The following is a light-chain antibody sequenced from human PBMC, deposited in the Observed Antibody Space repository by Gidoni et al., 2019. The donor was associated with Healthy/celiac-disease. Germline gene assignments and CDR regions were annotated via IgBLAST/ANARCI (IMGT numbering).Light chain of an antibody. CDR1: QSVSSN. J-gene: IGKJ5*01. CDR2: GAS. CDR3: QQYNNWPPT. Sequence: IVMTQSPATLSVSPGERATLSCRASQSVSSNLAWYQQKPGQAPRLLIYGASTRATGIPARFSGSGSGTEFTLTISSLQSEDFAVYSCQQYNNWPPTFGQGTRLEIK. V-gene: IGKV3-15*01.